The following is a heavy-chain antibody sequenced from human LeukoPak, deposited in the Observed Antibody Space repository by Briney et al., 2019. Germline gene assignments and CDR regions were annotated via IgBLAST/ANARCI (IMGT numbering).Heavy chain of an antibody. CDR2: IYTSGNT. CDR3: ARGLRRRTMIVVPRRALWFDP. CDR1: GGSISSYY. J-gene: IGHJ5*02. Sequence: KPSETLSLTCTVSGGSISSYYWSWIREPAGKGLEWIGRIYTSGNTNYNPSLKSRVTMSVDTSKNQFSLKLSSVTAADTAVYYCARGLRRRTMIVVPRRALWFDPWGQGTLVTVSS. V-gene: IGHV4-4*07. D-gene: IGHD3-22*01.